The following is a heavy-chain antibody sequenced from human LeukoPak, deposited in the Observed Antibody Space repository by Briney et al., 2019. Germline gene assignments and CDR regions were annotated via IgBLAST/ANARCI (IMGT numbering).Heavy chain of an antibody. CDR3: ARAIIVGVSPSFDP. V-gene: IGHV4-31*03. D-gene: IGHD3-10*01. J-gene: IGHJ5*02. CDR1: GGSISSGGYY. Sequence: PSQTLSLTCTVSGGSISSGGYYWSWIRQHPGKGLEWIGYIYYSGSTYYNPSLMSRVTISVDTSKNQFSLKLSSVTAADTAVYYCARAIIVGVSPSFDPWGQGTLVTVSS. CDR2: IYYSGST.